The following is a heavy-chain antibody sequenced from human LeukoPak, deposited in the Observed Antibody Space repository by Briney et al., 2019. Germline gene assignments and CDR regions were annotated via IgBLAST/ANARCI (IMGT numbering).Heavy chain of an antibody. J-gene: IGHJ3*02. D-gene: IGHD3-9*01. CDR3: ASWLYYDILTGYYSEDAFDI. V-gene: IGHV1-69*05. CDR1: GGTFSSYA. CDR2: IIPIFGTA. Sequence: SVKVSCKASGGTFSSYAISWVRQAPGQGLEWMGGIIPIFGTANYAQKFQGRVTITTDESTSAAYMELSSLRSEDTAVYYCASWLYYDILTGYYSEDAFDIWGQGTMVTVSS.